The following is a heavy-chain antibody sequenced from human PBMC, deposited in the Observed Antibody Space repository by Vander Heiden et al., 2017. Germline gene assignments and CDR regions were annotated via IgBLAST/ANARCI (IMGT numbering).Heavy chain of an antibody. Sequence: EVQLLESGGGLVQPGGSLRLSCAASGFTFRSYEMNWVRQAPGKGLEWGSYISSSGSTIYYADSVKGRFTISRDNAKNSLYLQMNSLRAEDTAVYYCAREGGSYYPSLDYWGQGNLVTVSS. D-gene: IGHD1-26*01. CDR1: GFTFRSYE. CDR2: ISSSGSTI. V-gene: IGHV3-48*03. J-gene: IGHJ4*02. CDR3: AREGGSYYPSLDY.